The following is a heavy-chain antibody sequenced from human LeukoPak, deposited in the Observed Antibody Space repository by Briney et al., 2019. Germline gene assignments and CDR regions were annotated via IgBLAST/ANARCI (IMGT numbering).Heavy chain of an antibody. CDR1: GGSISSSSYY. CDR2: IYTSGNT. CDR3: ARLSTVTTSFDY. V-gene: IGHV4-61*02. Sequence: SETLSLTCTVSGGSISSSSYYWSWIRQPAGKGLEWIGRIYTSGNTYYNPSLKSRDTMSVDTSKNQFSLKLSSVTAADTAVYYCARLSTVTTSFDYWGQGTLVTVSS. J-gene: IGHJ4*02. D-gene: IGHD4-11*01.